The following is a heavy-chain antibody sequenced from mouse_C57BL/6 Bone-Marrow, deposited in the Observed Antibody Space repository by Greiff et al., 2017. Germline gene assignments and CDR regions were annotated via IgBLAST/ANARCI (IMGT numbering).Heavy chain of an antibody. D-gene: IGHD1-1*01. CDR2: IYPGDGDT. CDR1: GYAFSSSW. J-gene: IGHJ4*01. Sequence: VKLQESGPELVKPGASVKISCKASGYAFSSSWMNWVKQRPGKGLEWIGRIYPGDGDTNYNGKFKGKATLTADKSSSTAYMQLSSLTSEDSAVYFCAREDYYGSSPYYAMDYWGQGTSVTVSS. CDR3: AREDYYGSSPYYAMDY. V-gene: IGHV1-82*01.